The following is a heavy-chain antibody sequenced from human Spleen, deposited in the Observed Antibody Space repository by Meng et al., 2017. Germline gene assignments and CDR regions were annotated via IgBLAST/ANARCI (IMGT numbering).Heavy chain of an antibody. CDR1: GFIFSDYG. D-gene: IGHD2-21*02. V-gene: IGHV3-33*01. J-gene: IGHJ4*02. Sequence: GESLKISCAGSGFIFSDYGMNWVRQAPGKGLEWVASIWHDGSYKFHEDSVKGRFTISRDNAKNSLYLQMNSLRVEDTAVYYCARDVGRGDLTPYYFDYWGQGTLVTVSS. CDR2: IWHDGSYK. CDR3: ARDVGRGDLTPYYFDY.